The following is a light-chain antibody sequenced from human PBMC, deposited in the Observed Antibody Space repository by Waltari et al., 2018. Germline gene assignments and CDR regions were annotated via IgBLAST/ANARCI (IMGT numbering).Light chain of an antibody. CDR3: CSYAGRYTNYV. CDR2: DVT. V-gene: IGLV2-11*01. J-gene: IGLJ1*01. CDR1: RSDVGAYDY. Sequence: QSALTQPRSVSGSPGQSVTISCTGTRSDVGAYDYVSWYQQRPGKAPTPIIYDVTEPPSGLPYRFSGSKSDNKAALTRSGLQADDEADYYCCSYAGRYTNYVFGSGTKVTVL.